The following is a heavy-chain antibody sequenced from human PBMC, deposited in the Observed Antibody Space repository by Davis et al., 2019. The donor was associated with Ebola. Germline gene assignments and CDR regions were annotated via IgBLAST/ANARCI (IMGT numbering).Heavy chain of an antibody. CDR2: ISSSSSYI. J-gene: IGHJ4*02. V-gene: IGHV3-21*01. CDR1: GFTFSSYS. Sequence: PGGSLRLSCAASGFTFSSYSMNWVRQAPGKGLEWVSSISSSSSYIYYADSVKGRFTISRDNAKNSLYLQMNSLRAEDTAVYYCARDRPQYDFWSGYVDYWGQGTLVTVSS. CDR3: ARDRPQYDFWSGYVDY. D-gene: IGHD3-3*01.